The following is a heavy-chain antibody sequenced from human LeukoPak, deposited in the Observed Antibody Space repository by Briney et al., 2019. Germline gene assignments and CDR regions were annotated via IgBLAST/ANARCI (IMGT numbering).Heavy chain of an antibody. CDR2: ISGSGGST. J-gene: IGHJ4*02. D-gene: IGHD3-10*01. V-gene: IGHV3-23*01. CDR3: AKDQRPSWVGSGSSD. Sequence: GGSLRLSCAASGFTFSSYAMSWVRHAPAKRLRWVSAISGSGGSTYYADSVKGRFTISRDNSKNTLYLQMNSLRAEDTAVYYCAKDQRPSWVGSGSSDWGQGTLVTVSS. CDR1: GFTFSSYA.